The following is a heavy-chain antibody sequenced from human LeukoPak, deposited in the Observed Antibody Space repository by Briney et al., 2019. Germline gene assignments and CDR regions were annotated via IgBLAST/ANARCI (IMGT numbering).Heavy chain of an antibody. J-gene: IGHJ6*03. Sequence: SETLSLTCTVSGGSISSYYWSWIRQPPGKGLEWIGYIYYSGSTNYNPSLKSRVTISVDTSKNQFSLKLSSVTAADTAVYYCARVIGEHYYYYYMDVWGKGTTVTVSS. V-gene: IGHV4-59*01. D-gene: IGHD3-10*01. CDR3: ARVIGEHYYYYYMDV. CDR1: GGSISSYY. CDR2: IYYSGST.